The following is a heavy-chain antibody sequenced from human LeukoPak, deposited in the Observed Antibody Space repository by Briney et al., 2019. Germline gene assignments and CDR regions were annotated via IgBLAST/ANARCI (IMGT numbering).Heavy chain of an antibody. J-gene: IGHJ4*02. V-gene: IGHV1-2*02. CDR1: GYTFTGYY. CDR2: INPNSGGT. D-gene: IGHD3-10*01. Sequence: ASVKVSCKASGYTFTGYYMHWVRQAPGQGLEWMGWINPNSGGTNYAQKFQGRVTMTRDTSISTAYMELSRLRSDDTAVYYCASEDWYYYGSGVADYWGQGTLVTVSS. CDR3: ASEDWYYYGSGVADY.